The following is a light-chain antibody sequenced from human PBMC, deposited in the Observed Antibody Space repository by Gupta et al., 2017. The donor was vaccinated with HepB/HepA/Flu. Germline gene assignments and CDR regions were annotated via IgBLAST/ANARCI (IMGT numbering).Light chain of an antibody. Sequence: QSVLPQPPSASGTPGQRVTTSCSGSSSNIGSNTVNWYQQLPGTAPKLLIYSNNQRPSGVPDRFSGSKSGTSASLAISGLQSEDEADYYCAAWDDSLNGHVVFGGGTKLTVL. J-gene: IGLJ2*01. CDR3: AAWDDSLNGHVV. CDR1: SSNIGSNT. V-gene: IGLV1-44*01. CDR2: SNN.